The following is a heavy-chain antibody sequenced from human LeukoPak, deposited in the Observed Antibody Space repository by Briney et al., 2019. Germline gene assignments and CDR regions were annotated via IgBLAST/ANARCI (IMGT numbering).Heavy chain of an antibody. J-gene: IGHJ4*02. CDR1: GFTFSSNG. D-gene: IGHD6-13*01. CDR2: IWYDGSNK. Sequence: GGSLRLSCAASGFTFSSNGMHWVRQAPGKGLEGVAVIWYDGSNKYYADSVKGRFTISRDNSKNTLYLQMNSLRAEDTAVYYCAKDSPDSSYFDYWGQGTLVTVSS. V-gene: IGHV3-33*06. CDR3: AKDSPDSSYFDY.